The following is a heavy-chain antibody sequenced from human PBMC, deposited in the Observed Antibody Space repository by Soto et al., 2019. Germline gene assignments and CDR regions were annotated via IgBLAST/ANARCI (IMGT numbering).Heavy chain of an antibody. D-gene: IGHD2-8*01. CDR2: IYYSGST. Sequence: QVQLQESGPGLVKPSQTLSLTCTVSGGSISSGGYYWSWIRQHPGKGLEWIGYIYYSGSTYYNPYLKSRVTISVDTSKNQFSLKLSSVTAADTAVYYCAMGNGCTNGVRYKLNYYYGMDVWGQGTTVTVSS. CDR3: AMGNGCTNGVRYKLNYYYGMDV. V-gene: IGHV4-31*03. J-gene: IGHJ6*02. CDR1: GGSISSGGYY.